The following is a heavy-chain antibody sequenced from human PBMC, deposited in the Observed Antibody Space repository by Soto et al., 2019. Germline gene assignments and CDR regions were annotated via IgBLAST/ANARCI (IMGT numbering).Heavy chain of an antibody. CDR3: AEGTGTTSEASLFDY. CDR1: GYTFTSYG. D-gene: IGHD1-1*01. Sequence: SVKVSCKASGYTFTSYGINWVRQAPGQGLEWRGWISGYTGNTNYAQKLQGRVTMTTDKSTSTAYMELRSLISDDTAMYYCAEGTGTTSEASLFDYWGQGTLVTVSS. J-gene: IGHJ4*02. V-gene: IGHV1-18*01. CDR2: ISGYTGNT.